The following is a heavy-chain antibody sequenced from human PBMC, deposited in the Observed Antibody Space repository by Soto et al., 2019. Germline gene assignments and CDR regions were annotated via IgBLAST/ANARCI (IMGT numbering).Heavy chain of an antibody. J-gene: IGHJ6*02. V-gene: IGHV3-23*01. CDR1: GFSFSSFA. CDR3: AKTRGAMIYAISVYGMDV. D-gene: IGHD2-8*01. Sequence: EVQLLESGGGFIHPGGSPRLSCAASGFSFSSFAMNWVRQAPGKGLEWVSIISGSADSTFYADSVKGRFTISRDNSKSRLYLQINSLRVEDTAVYYCAKTRGAMIYAISVYGMDVWGQGTTVTVSS. CDR2: ISGSADST.